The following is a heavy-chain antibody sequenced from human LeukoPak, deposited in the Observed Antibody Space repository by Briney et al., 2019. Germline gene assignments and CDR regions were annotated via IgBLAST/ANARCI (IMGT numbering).Heavy chain of an antibody. J-gene: IGHJ4*02. D-gene: IGHD4-17*01. CDR3: ARGSTVTFPFDY. CDR1: GLTFSSYG. CDR2: IRYDGSNK. Sequence: QPGGSLRLSCAASGLTFSSYGMHWVRQAPGKGLEWVAFIRYDGSNKYYADSVKGRFTISRDNSKNTLYLQMNSLRAEDTAVYYCARGSTVTFPFDYWGQGTLVTVSS. V-gene: IGHV3-30*02.